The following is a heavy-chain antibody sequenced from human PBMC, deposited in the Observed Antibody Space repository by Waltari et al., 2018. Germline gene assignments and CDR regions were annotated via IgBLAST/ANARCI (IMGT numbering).Heavy chain of an antibody. Sequence: QVQLVQSGAEVKKPGASVKVSCKASGYTFTSYGISWVRQAPGQGLEWMGWISAYNGNTNYAQKLQGRVTMTTDTSTSTAYMELRSLRSDDTAVYYCARDGYSSSWYGEYYYYYGMDVWGQGTTVTVSS. D-gene: IGHD6-13*01. J-gene: IGHJ6*02. CDR1: GYTFTSYG. CDR3: ARDGYSSSWYGEYYYYYGMDV. CDR2: ISAYNGNT. V-gene: IGHV1-18*01.